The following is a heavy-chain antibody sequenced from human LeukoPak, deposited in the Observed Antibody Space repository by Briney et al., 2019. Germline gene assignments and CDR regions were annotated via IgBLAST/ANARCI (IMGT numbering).Heavy chain of an antibody. J-gene: IGHJ4*02. Sequence: RGGSLRLSCAASGFTFSGYWISWVRQAPGKGLEWVANIKQDGSEKYYVDSVKGRFTISRYNAKNSLYLQMDSLRAEDTAVYYCAVVSDAFDYWGQGTLVTVSS. CDR1: GFTFSGYW. D-gene: IGHD2-15*01. CDR2: IKQDGSEK. V-gene: IGHV3-7*01. CDR3: AVVSDAFDY.